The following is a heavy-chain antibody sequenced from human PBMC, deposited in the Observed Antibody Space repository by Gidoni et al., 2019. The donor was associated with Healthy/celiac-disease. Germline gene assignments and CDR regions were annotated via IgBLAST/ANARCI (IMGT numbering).Heavy chain of an antibody. CDR3: ARELRTAFDI. V-gene: IGHV3-48*01. CDR2: ISSSSSTI. D-gene: IGHD3-3*01. CDR1: GFTFSSYS. J-gene: IGHJ3*02. Sequence: EVQLVESGGGLVQPGGSLRLSCAASGFTFSSYSMNWVRQAPGKGLEWVSYISSSSSTIYYADSVKGRFTISRDNAKNSLYLQMNSLRAEDTAVYYCARELRTAFDIWGQGTMVTVSS.